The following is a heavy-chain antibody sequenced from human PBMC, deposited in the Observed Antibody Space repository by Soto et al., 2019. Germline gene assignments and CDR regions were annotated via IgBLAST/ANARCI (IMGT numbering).Heavy chain of an antibody. J-gene: IGHJ4*02. CDR2: TFYRSKWYN. D-gene: IGHD3-9*01. V-gene: IGHV6-1*01. CDR3: ARAGVTFFRLFPHFDL. Sequence: PAQTLSLTCGISGDSVSRNSAVWNWIRQSPSRGLEWLGRTFYRSKWYNDYAVSVKSRITISPDTSKNQFSLQLTSVTPDDAGVYYCARAGVTFFRLFPHFDLWGQGTMVTVSS. CDR1: GDSVSRNSAV.